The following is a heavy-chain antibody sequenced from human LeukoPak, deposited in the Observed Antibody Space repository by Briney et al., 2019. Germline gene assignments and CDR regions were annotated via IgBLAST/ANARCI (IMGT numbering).Heavy chain of an antibody. J-gene: IGHJ4*02. CDR2: IWYDGNYK. V-gene: IGHV3-33*01. CDR1: GFTFSNYG. D-gene: IGHD3-22*01. CDR3: ARNYYDSSGYQEATFNY. Sequence: GGSLRLSCAASGFTFSNYGMHWVRQAPGKGLEWVAGIWYDGNYKYYADSVKGRFTISRDNSKNTLFLQMDSLRAEDTAVYYCARNYYDSSGYQEATFNYWGQGTLVTVSS.